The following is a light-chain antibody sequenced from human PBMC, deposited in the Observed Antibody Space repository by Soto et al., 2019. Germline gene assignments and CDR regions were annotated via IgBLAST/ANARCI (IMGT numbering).Light chain of an antibody. V-gene: IGKV3-11*01. CDR2: DAS. CDR1: QRVSSY. J-gene: IGKJ5*01. Sequence: EIVLTQSPATLSLSPGERATLSCRASQRVSSYLAWYQQQPGQAPRHLIYDASNRATGIPARFSGSGSGTDFTLTISSLEPEDFAVYYCQQRSNWITFGQGTRLEIK. CDR3: QQRSNWIT.